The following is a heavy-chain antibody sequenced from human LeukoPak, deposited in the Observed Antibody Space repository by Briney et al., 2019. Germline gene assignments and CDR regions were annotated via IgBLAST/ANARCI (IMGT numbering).Heavy chain of an antibody. D-gene: IGHD3-3*01. Sequence: SETLSLTCTVSGGSISSGDYYWSWIRQPPGKGLEWIGYIYYSGSTYYNPSLKSRVTISVDTSNNQFSLKLSSVTAADTAVYYCARATYDFWSGFFYYYYMDVWGKGTTVTVSS. CDR3: ARATYDFWSGFFYYYYMDV. J-gene: IGHJ6*03. CDR2: IYYSGST. CDR1: GGSISSGDYY. V-gene: IGHV4-30-4*08.